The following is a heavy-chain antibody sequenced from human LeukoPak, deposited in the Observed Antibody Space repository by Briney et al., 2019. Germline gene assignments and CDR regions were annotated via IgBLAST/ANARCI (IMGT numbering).Heavy chain of an antibody. V-gene: IGHV3-30-3*01. CDR1: GFTFSSYA. Sequence: GGSLRLSCAASGFTFSSYAMHWVRQAPGKGLEWVAVISYDGSNKYYADSVKGRFTISRDNSKNTVYLQMNSLRVEDTAVYYCAKEYSYNYVWDRWGQGTLVTVSS. CDR3: AKEYSYNYVWDR. CDR2: ISYDGSNK. J-gene: IGHJ5*02. D-gene: IGHD3-16*01.